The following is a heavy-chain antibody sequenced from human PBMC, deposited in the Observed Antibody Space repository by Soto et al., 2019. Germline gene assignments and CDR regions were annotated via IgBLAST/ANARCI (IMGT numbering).Heavy chain of an antibody. D-gene: IGHD3-22*01. V-gene: IGHV4-39*01. J-gene: IGHJ3*01. CDR2: IYSSGSA. CDR3: ATPVSSGYQAFEV. CDR1: GGSISSSSYY. Sequence: PSETLSLTCTVSGGSISSSSYYWGWIRQPPGKGLEWIGSIYSSGSAYYNPPLKSRVTISVDTSKNQFSLKQTSVTAADTAVYYCATPVSSGYQAFEVWGQGTMVTVSS.